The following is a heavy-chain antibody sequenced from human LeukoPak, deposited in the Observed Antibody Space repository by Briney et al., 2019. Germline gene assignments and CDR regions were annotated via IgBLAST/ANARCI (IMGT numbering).Heavy chain of an antibody. V-gene: IGHV4-4*07. D-gene: IGHD2-2*01. Sequence: SETLSLTCTVSGGSISSYYWSWIRQPPGKGLEWIGRIYTSGSTNYNPSLKSRVTMSVDTSKNQFSLKLSSVTAADTAVYYCARDSNVGIQLLFDYWGQGTLVTVSS. CDR2: IYTSGST. CDR1: GGSISSYY. J-gene: IGHJ4*02. CDR3: ARDSNVGIQLLFDY.